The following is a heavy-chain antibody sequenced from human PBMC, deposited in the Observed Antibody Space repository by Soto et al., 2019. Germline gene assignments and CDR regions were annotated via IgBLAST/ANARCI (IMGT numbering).Heavy chain of an antibody. V-gene: IGHV1-2*04. J-gene: IGHJ6*02. Sequence: ASVKVSCKASGHTFTGYYMHWVRQAPGQGLEWMGWINPNSGGTNYAQKFQGWVTMTRDTSISTAYMELSRLRSDDTAVYYCARDALAVAGYYYYYYGMDVWGQGTTVTVSS. D-gene: IGHD6-19*01. CDR2: INPNSGGT. CDR3: ARDALAVAGYYYYYYGMDV. CDR1: GHTFTGYY.